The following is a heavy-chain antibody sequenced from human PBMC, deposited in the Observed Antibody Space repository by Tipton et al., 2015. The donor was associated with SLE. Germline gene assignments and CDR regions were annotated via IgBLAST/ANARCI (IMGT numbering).Heavy chain of an antibody. CDR3: ARHPGASFDS. CDR1: GDSLSRAAYY. V-gene: IGHV4-31*11. J-gene: IGHJ4*02. Sequence: LRLSCAVSGDSLSRAAYYWSWVRQHPEKGLEWIGYIHDTGNTFYNPSLSSRLTISFDTSQNRFSLKLTSVIAADTAVYFCARHPGASFDSWGQGILVTVSP. CDR2: IHDTGNT. D-gene: IGHD3-10*01.